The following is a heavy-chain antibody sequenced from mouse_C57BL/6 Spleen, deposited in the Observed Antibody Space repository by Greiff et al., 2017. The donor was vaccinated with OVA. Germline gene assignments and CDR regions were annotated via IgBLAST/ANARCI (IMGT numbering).Heavy chain of an antibody. J-gene: IGHJ3*01. V-gene: IGHV6-3*01. CDR1: GFTFSNYW. Sequence: EVQVVESGGGLVQPGGSMKLSCVASGFTFSNYWMNWVRQSPEKGLEWVAQIRLKSDNYATHYAESVKGRFTISRDDSKSSVYLQMNNLRAEDTGIYYCTGYYSNAYWGQGTLVTVSA. CDR3: TGYYSNAY. D-gene: IGHD2-5*01. CDR2: IRLKSDNYAT.